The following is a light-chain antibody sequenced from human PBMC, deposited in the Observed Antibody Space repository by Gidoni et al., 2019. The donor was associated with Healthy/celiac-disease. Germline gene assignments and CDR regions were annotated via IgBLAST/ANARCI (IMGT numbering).Light chain of an antibody. Sequence: DIQMTQSPSSLSASVGDRVTITCQASQDISNYLNWYQQKPGKAPKLLIYDASNWETGVPSRFSGSGSGTDFTFTISSLQPEDIATYYCQQYDNLPFFGQGTKLEIK. CDR2: DAS. CDR3: QQYDNLPF. J-gene: IGKJ2*01. CDR1: QDISNY. V-gene: IGKV1-33*01.